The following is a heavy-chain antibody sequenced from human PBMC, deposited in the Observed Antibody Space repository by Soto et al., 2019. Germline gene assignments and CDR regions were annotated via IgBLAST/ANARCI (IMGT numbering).Heavy chain of an antibody. J-gene: IGHJ4*02. CDR3: ARDKKWAFDY. CDR1: GVTFSDSS. V-gene: IGHV3-48*02. Sequence: PGGSLRLSCAASGVTFSDSSMNWVRQAPGKGLERVSYISGSSKTIYYADSVKGRFTISRDNAKNSVYLQMNSLRDEDTAVYYCARDKKWAFDYWGQGALVTVSS. CDR2: ISGSSKTI. D-gene: IGHD1-26*01.